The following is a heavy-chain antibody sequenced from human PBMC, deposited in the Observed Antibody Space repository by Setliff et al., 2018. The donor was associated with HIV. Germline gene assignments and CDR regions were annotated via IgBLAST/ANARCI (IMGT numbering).Heavy chain of an antibody. D-gene: IGHD3-16*01. CDR1: GFTFSSYW. CDR3: HPDDYVWGNPFDY. Sequence: PGGSLRLSCTASGFTFSSYWMGWVRQTPGKRLEWVANTRQDEGEKFYADSVRGRFTISRDNAKNSLYLQMNGLRAEDTAVYYCHPDDYVWGNPFDYWGQGTLGTVSS. V-gene: IGHV3-7*01. CDR2: TRQDEGEK. J-gene: IGHJ4*02.